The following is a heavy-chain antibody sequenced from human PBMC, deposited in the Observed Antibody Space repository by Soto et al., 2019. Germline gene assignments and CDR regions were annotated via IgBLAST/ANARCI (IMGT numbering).Heavy chain of an antibody. Sequence: QIQLVQSGADVRKPGASVKVSCTASGYTFTTYAMHWVRQAPGQRPEWMGWINVDNGNTKYSQNFLGRVTITRDTSASTAYMELSGLTYGDTGVYFCARDGRYRYGSYSHYGMDVWGQGTTAIVSS. CDR2: INVDNGNT. CDR1: GYTFTTYA. V-gene: IGHV1-3*01. D-gene: IGHD3-16*02. J-gene: IGHJ6*02. CDR3: ARDGRYRYGSYSHYGMDV.